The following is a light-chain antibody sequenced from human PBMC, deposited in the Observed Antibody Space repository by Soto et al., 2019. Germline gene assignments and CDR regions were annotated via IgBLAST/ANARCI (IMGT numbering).Light chain of an antibody. V-gene: IGKV1-27*01. CDR3: QQYYSAPCT. CDR2: AAS. CDR1: QGIRSY. J-gene: IGKJ1*01. Sequence: DIQMTQSPSSLSASVGDRVTITCRASQGIRSYLAWYQQQPGKDPKLLIYAASILQSGVPSRFSGSGSGTDFTFIITNLQPEDVATYYCQQYYSAPCTFGPGTKV.